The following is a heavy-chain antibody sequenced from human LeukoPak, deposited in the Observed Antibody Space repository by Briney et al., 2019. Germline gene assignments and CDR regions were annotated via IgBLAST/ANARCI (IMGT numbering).Heavy chain of an antibody. CDR1: GFTFSSYG. Sequence: GSLRLSCAASGFTFSSYGMHWVRQAPGKGLEWVAVIWYDGSNKHYADSVKGRFTISRDNSKNTLYLQMNSLRAEDTAVYYCARDQEAYYDILTGYLVYWGQGTLVTVSS. V-gene: IGHV3-33*01. CDR3: ARDQEAYYDILTGYLVY. D-gene: IGHD3-9*01. CDR2: IWYDGSNK. J-gene: IGHJ4*02.